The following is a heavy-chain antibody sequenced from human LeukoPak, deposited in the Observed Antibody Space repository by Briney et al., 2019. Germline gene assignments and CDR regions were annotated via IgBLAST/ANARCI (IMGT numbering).Heavy chain of an antibody. CDR2: INHSGST. J-gene: IGHJ5*02. Sequence: SETLSLTCAVYGGPFSGCYWSWIRQPPGKGLEWIGEINHSGSTNYNPSLKSRVTISVDTSKNQLSLRVRSVTAADTGVYYCARDSGPTGEVKFDPWGQGTLVTVSS. V-gene: IGHV4-34*01. CDR1: GGPFSGCY. D-gene: IGHD3-16*01. CDR3: ARDSGPTGEVKFDP.